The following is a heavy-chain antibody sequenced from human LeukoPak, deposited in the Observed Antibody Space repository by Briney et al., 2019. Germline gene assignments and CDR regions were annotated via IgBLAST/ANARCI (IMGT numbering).Heavy chain of an antibody. V-gene: IGHV1-2*02. CDR1: GYTFTDYY. CDR2: INPNSAGT. Sequence: ASVKVSCKASGYTFTDYYMHWVRQAPGQGLEWMGWINPNSAGTNYAQNFQGRVTMTRDTSISTAYMELSQLRSDDTAVYYCARWGQLWFGDLNFFDFWGQGTLVTVSS. J-gene: IGHJ4*02. CDR3: ARWGQLWFGDLNFFDF. D-gene: IGHD3-10*01.